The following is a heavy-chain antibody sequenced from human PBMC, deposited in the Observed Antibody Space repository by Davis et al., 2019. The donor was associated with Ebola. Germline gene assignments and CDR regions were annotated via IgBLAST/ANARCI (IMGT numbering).Heavy chain of an antibody. Sequence: SETLSLTCTVSGGSIISSSSYWGWIRQPPRKGLEWIGYIYYSGSTNYNPSLKSRVTISVDTSKNQFSLKLSSVTAADTAVYYCARDQAWIIGSGAKGLGYYGMDVWGQGTTVTVSS. CDR1: GGSIISSSSY. V-gene: IGHV4-61*01. CDR3: ARDQAWIIGSGAKGLGYYGMDV. D-gene: IGHD3-3*01. CDR2: IYYSGST. J-gene: IGHJ6*02.